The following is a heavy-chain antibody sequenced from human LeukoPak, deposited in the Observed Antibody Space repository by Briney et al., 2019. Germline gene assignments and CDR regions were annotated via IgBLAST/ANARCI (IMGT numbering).Heavy chain of an antibody. Sequence: GASVKVSCKASGYTFTSYGISWVRQAPGQGLEWMGWISAYNGNTNYAQKLQGGVTMTTDTSTSTAYMELRSLRSDDTAVYYCAREAYCGGDRYYYFDYWGQGTLVTVSS. CDR1: GYTFTSYG. CDR3: AREAYCGGDRYYYFDY. D-gene: IGHD2-21*02. CDR2: ISAYNGNT. V-gene: IGHV1-18*01. J-gene: IGHJ4*02.